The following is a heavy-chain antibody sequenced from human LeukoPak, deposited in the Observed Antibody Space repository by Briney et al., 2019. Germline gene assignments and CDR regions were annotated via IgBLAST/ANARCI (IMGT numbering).Heavy chain of an antibody. J-gene: IGHJ4*02. CDR1: GGSISSGGYY. D-gene: IGHD2-21*02. V-gene: IGHV4-31*03. Sequence: PSQTLSLTCTVSGGSISSGGYYWSWIRQHPGKGLEWIGYIYYSGSTYYNPSLKSRVTISVDTSKNQFSLKLSSVTAADTAVYYCARYCGGDCLANIVDYWGQGTLVTVSS. CDR2: IYYSGST. CDR3: ARYCGGDCLANIVDY.